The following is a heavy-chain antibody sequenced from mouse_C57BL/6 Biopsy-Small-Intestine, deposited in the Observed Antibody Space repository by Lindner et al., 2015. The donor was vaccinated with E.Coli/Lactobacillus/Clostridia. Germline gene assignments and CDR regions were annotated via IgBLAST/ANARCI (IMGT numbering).Heavy chain of an antibody. D-gene: IGHD4-1*01. CDR2: INPNYGTT. Sequence: VQLQESGPELVEPGASVKISCKASGYSFIDFNMNWVRQSNGKSLEWIGIINPNYGTTSYNQMFKGKATLTVDQSSSTAYMQLHSLTSEDSAVYYCARGGLGLYSFDFWGQGTTLTVSS. V-gene: IGHV1-39*01. CDR3: ARGGLGLYSFDF. J-gene: IGHJ2*01. CDR1: GYSFIDFN.